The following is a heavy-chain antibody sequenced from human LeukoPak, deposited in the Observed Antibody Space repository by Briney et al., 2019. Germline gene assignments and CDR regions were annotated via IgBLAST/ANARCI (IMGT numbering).Heavy chain of an antibody. J-gene: IGHJ6*02. CDR2: INHSGST. CDR3: ARDGSGSYYKDYYYGMDV. CDR1: GGSISSSSYY. Sequence: SETLSLTCTVSGGSISSSSYYWGWIRQPPGKGLEWIGEINHSGSTNYNPSLKSRVTISVDTSKNQFSLKLSSVTAADTAVYYCARDGSGSYYKDYYYGMDVWGQGTTVTVS. D-gene: IGHD3-10*01. V-gene: IGHV4-39*07.